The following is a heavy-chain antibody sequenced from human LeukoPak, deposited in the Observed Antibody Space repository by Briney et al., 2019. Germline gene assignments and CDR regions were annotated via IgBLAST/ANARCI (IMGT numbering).Heavy chain of an antibody. V-gene: IGHV1-8*03. Sequence: ASVKVSCKTAGYTFSRFDIIWVRQATGQRPEWMGWMNPKSGNTGYAQNLQGRVTFTRDSSISTAYMELSSLKSEDTAIYYCVRGYGDYDGGGAQGDYWGQGTLVTVSS. J-gene: IGHJ4*02. CDR2: MNPKSGNT. CDR3: VRGYGDYDGGGAQGDY. CDR1: GYTFSRFD. D-gene: IGHD4-17*01.